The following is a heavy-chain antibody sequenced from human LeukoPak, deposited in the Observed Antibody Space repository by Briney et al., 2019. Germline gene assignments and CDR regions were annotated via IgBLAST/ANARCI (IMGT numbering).Heavy chain of an antibody. V-gene: IGHV3-74*01. CDR2: IDDAGSGT. CDR3: ATVFDL. J-gene: IGHJ4*02. CDR1: GFTVTSNW. Sequence: GGSLRLSCAASGFTVTSNWIHWVRQAPGKGLVWVSRIDDAGSGTSYADSVKGRFTISRDTAKNAVCPQMNSLRVDDTAVYYCATVFDLWGQGTLVTVSS.